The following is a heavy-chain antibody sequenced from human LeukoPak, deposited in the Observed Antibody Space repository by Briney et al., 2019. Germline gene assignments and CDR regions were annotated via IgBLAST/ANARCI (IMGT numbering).Heavy chain of an antibody. V-gene: IGHV4-59*01. J-gene: IGHJ6*02. D-gene: IGHD3-22*01. Sequence: PSKTLSLTCTVSGGSISSYYWSWIRQPPGKGLEWIGYIYYSGSTNYNPSLKSRVTISVDTSKNQFSLKLSSVTAADTAVYYCARLGSGYYYYYYGMDVWGQGTTVTVSS. CDR1: GGSISSYY. CDR3: ARLGSGYYYYYYGMDV. CDR2: IYYSGST.